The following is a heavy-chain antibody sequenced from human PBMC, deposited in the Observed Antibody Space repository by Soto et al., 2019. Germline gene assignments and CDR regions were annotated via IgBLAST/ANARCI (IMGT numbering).Heavy chain of an antibody. CDR3: ARDTVVVADNYGMDV. CDR2: IYYSGST. D-gene: IGHD2-15*01. J-gene: IGHJ6*02. CDR1: GGSISSGGYY. V-gene: IGHV4-31*03. Sequence: PSETLSLTCTVSGGSISSGGYYWSWIRQHPGKGLEWIGYIYYSGSTYYNPSLKSRVTISVDTSKNQFSLKLSSVTAADTAVYYCARDTVVVADNYGMDVWGQGTTVTVPS.